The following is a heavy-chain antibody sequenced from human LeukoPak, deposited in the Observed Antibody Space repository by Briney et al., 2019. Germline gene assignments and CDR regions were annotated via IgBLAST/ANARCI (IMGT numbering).Heavy chain of an antibody. D-gene: IGHD3-22*01. Sequence: PPGGSLRLSCPVCGLTVSTNYTSCVRQAPGKGLEWVSVIYSGGSTSYADSVKGRFTISTDHSKNTLYLQMNSLRAEDTAVYYCNSMIGFDIRVINDYGGQGTLVTVSS. CDR3: NSMIGFDIRVINDY. CDR2: IYSGGST. V-gene: IGHV3-66*01. CDR1: GLTVSTNY. J-gene: IGHJ4*02.